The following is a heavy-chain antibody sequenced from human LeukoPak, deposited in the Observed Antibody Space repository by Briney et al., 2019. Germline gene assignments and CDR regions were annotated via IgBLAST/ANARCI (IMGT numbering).Heavy chain of an antibody. D-gene: IGHD1-26*01. CDR3: TRDLVGATSDF. Sequence: GGSLRLSCAASGFSFTTYWMHWVRQAPGKGLVWVSRINIDGSDTYYADSVKGRFTISRDNAKNTVYLQMNSLRAEDTAVYYCTRDLVGATSDFWGQGTLVTVSS. CDR2: INIDGSDT. CDR1: GFSFTTYW. V-gene: IGHV3-74*01. J-gene: IGHJ4*02.